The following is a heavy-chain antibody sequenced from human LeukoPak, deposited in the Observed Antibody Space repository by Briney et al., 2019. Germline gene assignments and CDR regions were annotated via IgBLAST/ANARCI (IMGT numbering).Heavy chain of an antibody. V-gene: IGHV3-7*03. Sequence: GGSLRLSCAASGFTFSSYWMSWVRQAPGKGLEWVANIKQDGSEKYYVDSVKGRFTISRDNAKNSLYLQMNSLRAEDTAVYYCAKARANWNYDYWGQGTLVTVSS. J-gene: IGHJ4*02. D-gene: IGHD1-7*01. CDR2: IKQDGSEK. CDR1: GFTFSSYW. CDR3: AKARANWNYDY.